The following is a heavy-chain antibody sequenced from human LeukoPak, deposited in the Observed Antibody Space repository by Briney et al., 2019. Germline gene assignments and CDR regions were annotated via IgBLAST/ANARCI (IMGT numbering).Heavy chain of an antibody. J-gene: IGHJ4*02. CDR1: GFTFSSYR. CDR2: ISSSSSYI. CDR3: ARDVEYYYFDY. D-gene: IGHD2/OR15-2a*01. V-gene: IGHV3-21*01. Sequence: GESLRLSCAASGFTFSSYRMNWVRQAPGKGLEWVSSISSSSSYIYYADSVKGRFTLSRDNARNSLYLQMNSLRAEDTAVYYCARDVEYYYFDYWGQGALVTVSS.